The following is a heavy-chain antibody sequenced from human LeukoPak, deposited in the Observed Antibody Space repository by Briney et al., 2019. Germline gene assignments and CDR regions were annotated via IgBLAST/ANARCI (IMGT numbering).Heavy chain of an antibody. V-gene: IGHV3-66*01. CDR2: IYSGGST. J-gene: IGHJ4*02. D-gene: IGHD5-12*01. Sequence: GGSLRLSCAASGFTVSSNYMSWVRQALGKGLEWVSVIYSGGSTYYADSVKGRFTISRDNSKNTLYLQMNSLRAEDTAVYYCARDRYSGYEGIDYWGQGTLVTVSS. CDR1: GFTVSSNY. CDR3: ARDRYSGYEGIDY.